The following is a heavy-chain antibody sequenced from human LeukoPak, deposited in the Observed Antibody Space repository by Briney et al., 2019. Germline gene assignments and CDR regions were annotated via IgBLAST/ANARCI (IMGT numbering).Heavy chain of an antibody. CDR2: IYTSGST. D-gene: IGHD5-12*01. V-gene: IGHV4-4*07. Sequence: SETLSLTCTVSGGSISSYYWSWIRQPAGKGLEWIGRIYTSGSTNHNPSLKSRVTMSVDTSKNQFSLKLSSVTAADTAVYYRARLSSGYGLGSPNWFDPWGQGTLVTVSS. J-gene: IGHJ5*01. CDR3: ARLSSGYGLGSPNWFDP. CDR1: GGSISSYY.